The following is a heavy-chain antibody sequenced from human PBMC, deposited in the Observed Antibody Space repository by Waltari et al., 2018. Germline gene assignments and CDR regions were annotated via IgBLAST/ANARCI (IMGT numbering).Heavy chain of an antibody. Sequence: EVQLVESGGGLVKPGGSLRLSCAASGFTFSSYSMNWVRQAPGKGLEWVSSISSSSSYIYYADSVKGRFTISRDNAKNSLYLQMNSLRAEDTAVYYCARPGDGYNYPFDYWGQGTLVTVSS. CDR2: ISSSSSYI. V-gene: IGHV3-21*01. CDR1: GFTFSSYS. CDR3: ARPGDGYNYPFDY. D-gene: IGHD5-12*01. J-gene: IGHJ4*02.